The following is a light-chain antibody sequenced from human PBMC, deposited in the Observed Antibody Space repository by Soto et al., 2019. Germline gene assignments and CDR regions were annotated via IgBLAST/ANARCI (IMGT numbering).Light chain of an antibody. J-gene: IGLJ1*01. Sequence: QSALTQPPSASGSPGQSVTISCTGTSSDIGAYNYVSWYQQHPGKAPKLMISEVTKRPSGVPDRFSASKSGNTASLTVSGLQPEDEADYYCSSHAGSNSFYVFGTGTKVTVL. CDR1: SSDIGAYNY. V-gene: IGLV2-8*01. CDR3: SSHAGSNSFYV. CDR2: EVT.